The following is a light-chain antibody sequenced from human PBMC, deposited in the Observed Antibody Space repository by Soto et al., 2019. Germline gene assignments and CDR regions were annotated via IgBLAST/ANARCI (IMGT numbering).Light chain of an antibody. CDR1: QSVSYN. CDR2: GAS. Sequence: EIVMTQSPATLSVSPGERATLSCRASQSVSYNLAWYQQKPGQAPRLLIYGASTRATGIPARFSGSGSGTQFPLSISSLQSEDSAVYYCQQYTNWWTFGQGTKVEIK. CDR3: QQYTNWWT. J-gene: IGKJ1*01. V-gene: IGKV3-15*01.